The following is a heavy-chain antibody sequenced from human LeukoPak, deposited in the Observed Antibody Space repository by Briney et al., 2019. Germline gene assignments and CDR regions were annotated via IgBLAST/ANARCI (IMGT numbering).Heavy chain of an antibody. Sequence: GGSLRLSCAASGFTFSSYAMYWVRQAPGKGLEWVTVISYDGSNKYYADSVKGRFTISRDNSKNTLYLQMNSLRAEDTAVYYCARAPGYGAAYYFDYWGQGTLVTVSS. D-gene: IGHD1-1*01. CDR3: ARAPGYGAAYYFDY. CDR2: ISYDGSNK. CDR1: GFTFSSYA. J-gene: IGHJ4*02. V-gene: IGHV3-30*04.